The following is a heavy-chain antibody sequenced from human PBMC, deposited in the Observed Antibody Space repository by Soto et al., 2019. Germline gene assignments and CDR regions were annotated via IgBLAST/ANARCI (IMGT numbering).Heavy chain of an antibody. D-gene: IGHD6-13*01. CDR1: GGSVSSGSYY. Sequence: SETLSLTCTVSGGSVSSGSYYWSWIRQPPGKGLEYIGYIYYSGNTNYNPSLKSRVTISVDTSKNQFSLKLSSVTAADTAVYYCARVSSSWGLVSYFEYWGQGTLVTVSS. J-gene: IGHJ4*02. CDR3: ARVSSSWGLVSYFEY. CDR2: IYYSGNT. V-gene: IGHV4-61*01.